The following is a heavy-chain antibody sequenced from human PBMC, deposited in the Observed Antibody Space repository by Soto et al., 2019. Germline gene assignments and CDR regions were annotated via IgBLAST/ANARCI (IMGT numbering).Heavy chain of an antibody. CDR2: IHYSGST. CDR1: GGSTSRSSSY. D-gene: IGHD2-21*02. CDR3: AREEYCGGDCYQFDY. Sequence: QLQLQESGPGLVKPSETLSLTCTVSGGSTSRSSSYWGWIRQPPGKGLEWIGSIHYSGSTYYNPSLKSRVTISADTSKNQFSLTLCSVTAADSAVYYCAREEYCGGDCYQFDYWGQGTLVTVSS. J-gene: IGHJ4*02. V-gene: IGHV4-39*01.